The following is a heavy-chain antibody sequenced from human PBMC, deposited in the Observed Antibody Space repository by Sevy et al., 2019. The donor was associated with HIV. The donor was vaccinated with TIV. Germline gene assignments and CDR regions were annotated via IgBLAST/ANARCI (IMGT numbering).Heavy chain of an antibody. CDR2: ISGSGGST. CDR3: AKDEFDFDWSIGNWFDP. D-gene: IGHD3-9*01. CDR1: GFTFSSYA. V-gene: IGHV3-23*01. Sequence: GGSLRLSCAASGFTFSSYAMSWVRQAPGKGLEWVSAISGSGGSTYYADSVKGRFTISRDNSKNTLYLQMNSLRAEDTAVYYCAKDEFDFDWSIGNWFDPWGQGTLVTVSS. J-gene: IGHJ5*02.